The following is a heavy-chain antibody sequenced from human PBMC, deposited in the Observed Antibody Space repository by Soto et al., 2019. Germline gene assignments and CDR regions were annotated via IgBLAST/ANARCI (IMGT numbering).Heavy chain of an antibody. Sequence: EVHLVETGGGLIQPGGSLRLSCAASGFSVSSNYMSWVRQAPGKGLEWVSVIYSGGITYYGDSVKGRFTSSRDNSKNKLYLQMNSLRAEDTAVYYCGRGYMGSQGQLAVDYCGKGTLVTVSS. D-gene: IGHD3-10*01. CDR3: GRGYMGSQGQLAVDY. J-gene: IGHJ4*02. V-gene: IGHV3-53*02. CDR2: IYSGGIT. CDR1: GFSVSSNY.